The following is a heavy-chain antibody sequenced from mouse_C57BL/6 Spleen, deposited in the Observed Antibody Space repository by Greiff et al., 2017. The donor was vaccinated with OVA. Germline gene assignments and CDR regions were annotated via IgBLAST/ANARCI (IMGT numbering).Heavy chain of an antibody. D-gene: IGHD1-1*01. J-gene: IGHJ3*01. Sequence: QVQLQQPGAELVKPGASVKLSCKASGYTFTSYWMHWVKQRPGQGLEWIGMIHPNSGSTNYNEKFKSKATLTVDKSSSTAYMQLSSLTSEDSAVYYCARSGGSSTGFAYWGQGTLVTVSA. CDR2: IHPNSGST. V-gene: IGHV1-64*01. CDR3: ARSGGSSTGFAY. CDR1: GYTFTSYW.